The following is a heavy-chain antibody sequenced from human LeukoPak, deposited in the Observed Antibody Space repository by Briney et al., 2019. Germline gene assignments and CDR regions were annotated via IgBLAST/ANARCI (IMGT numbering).Heavy chain of an antibody. CDR1: GFTFSNAW. D-gene: IGHD2-2*01. CDR2: IYRNADGGTT. Sequence: PGGSLRLSCAASGFTFSNAWMTWVRQAPGKGLEWVGRIYRNADGGTTDYAAPVKGRFTISRDDSKNTLYLQMNSLKTEDTAVYYCITDSYCSATTCYASSNYYYGLDVWGQGTSVTVSS. J-gene: IGHJ6*02. V-gene: IGHV3-15*05. CDR3: ITDSYCSATTCYASSNYYYGLDV.